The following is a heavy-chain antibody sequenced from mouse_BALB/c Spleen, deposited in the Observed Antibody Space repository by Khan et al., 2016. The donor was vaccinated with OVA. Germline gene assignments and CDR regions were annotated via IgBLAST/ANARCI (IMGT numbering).Heavy chain of an antibody. Sequence: QVQLQQPGAELVKPGASVKLSCKTSGYTFTNYWIQWIKQRPGQGLGWIGQIIPGTGTTYYNQNFKDKATLTVDTSSNTAYMHLSSLTSEDSAVYFCARGYFGNYEFVYWGQGTLVTVSP. CDR1: GYTFTNYW. D-gene: IGHD2-1*01. V-gene: IGHV1S132*01. CDR2: IIPGTGTT. CDR3: ARGYFGNYEFVY. J-gene: IGHJ3*01.